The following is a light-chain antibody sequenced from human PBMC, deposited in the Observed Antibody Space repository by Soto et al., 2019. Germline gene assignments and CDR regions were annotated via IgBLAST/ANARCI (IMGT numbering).Light chain of an antibody. V-gene: IGLV1-36*01. CDR3: AACDDSLNGPV. CDR2: YDD. J-gene: IGLJ3*02. Sequence: QPVLTQPPSVSEAPRQRVTISCSGSSSNIGNNTVNWYQHLPGKAPKLLIYYDDLLPSGVSDRFSGSKSGTSASLAISGLQSDDEADYFCAACDDSLNGPVFGGGTKVTVL. CDR1: SSNIGNNT.